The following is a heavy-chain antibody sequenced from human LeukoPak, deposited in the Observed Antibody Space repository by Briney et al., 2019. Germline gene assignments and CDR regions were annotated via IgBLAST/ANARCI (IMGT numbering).Heavy chain of an antibody. CDR2: ISSNGGST. V-gene: IGHV3-64D*06. CDR3: VKGGSVAARSYYFDY. CDR1: GFTFSSHA. J-gene: IGHJ4*02. Sequence: GGSLRLSCSASGFTFSSHAMHWVRQAPGKGLEYVSAISSNGGSTYYADSVKGRFTISRDNSKNTLYLQMSSLRAEDTAVCYCVKGGSVAARSYYFDYWGQGTLVTVSS. D-gene: IGHD6-6*01.